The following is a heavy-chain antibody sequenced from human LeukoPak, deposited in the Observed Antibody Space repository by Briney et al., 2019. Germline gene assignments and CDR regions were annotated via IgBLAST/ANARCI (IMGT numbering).Heavy chain of an antibody. J-gene: IGHJ5*02. D-gene: IGHD6-19*01. V-gene: IGHV3-23*01. CDR3: AKPLYISGWYGGGDS. CDR1: GFTVSTYD. CDR2: FRGSDGSA. Sequence: PGGSLRLSCAASGFTVSTYDMSWVRQAPGKGPEWVSGFRGSDGSAYYADSVKGRFTISRDNSKNTLYLQMDSLRADDTAIYYCAKPLYISGWYGGGDSWGQGTLVTVSS.